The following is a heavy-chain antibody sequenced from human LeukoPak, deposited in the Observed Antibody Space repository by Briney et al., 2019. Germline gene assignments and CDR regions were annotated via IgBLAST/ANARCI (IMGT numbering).Heavy chain of an antibody. Sequence: WETLTLTCNVLGGSIRSSNYYWGWIRQPPGKGLEWIGSIYYSGSTYYNPSLKGRGTMSVDTSNNQFSLKLTSATATDTAVYYCVRLFYYDSRGPPSWGQGTLVTVSS. CDR2: IYYSGST. D-gene: IGHD3-22*01. CDR1: GGSIRSSNYY. J-gene: IGHJ5*02. V-gene: IGHV4-39*01. CDR3: VRLFYYDSRGPPS.